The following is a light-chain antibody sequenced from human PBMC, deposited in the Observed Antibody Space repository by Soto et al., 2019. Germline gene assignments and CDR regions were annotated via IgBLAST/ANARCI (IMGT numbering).Light chain of an antibody. V-gene: IGKV1-12*01. Sequence: DIQMTQSPSSVSASVGDRVTITCRASQGVSTWLAWYRRKPGRAPELLIYSASSLHSGVPSTFSGTSSATTFTLTISTPTPEAFSTYSCPQANSFPLTFSGGTEVAI. CDR3: PQANSFPLT. CDR1: QGVSTW. CDR2: SAS. J-gene: IGKJ4*01.